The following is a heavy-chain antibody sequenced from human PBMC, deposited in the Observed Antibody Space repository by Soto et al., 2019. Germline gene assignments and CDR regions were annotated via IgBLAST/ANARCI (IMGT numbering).Heavy chain of an antibody. Sequence: SETLSLTCTVSGGSISSSSNHWGWIRQPPGKGLEWIGNIYYSENTNYNPSLKSRVTISVDTSKNQFSLRLSSVTAADTAVYYCARDNDYGDYSYFDYWGQGTLVTVSS. J-gene: IGHJ4*02. D-gene: IGHD4-17*01. CDR1: GGSISSSSNH. CDR2: IYYSENT. CDR3: ARDNDYGDYSYFDY. V-gene: IGHV4-39*07.